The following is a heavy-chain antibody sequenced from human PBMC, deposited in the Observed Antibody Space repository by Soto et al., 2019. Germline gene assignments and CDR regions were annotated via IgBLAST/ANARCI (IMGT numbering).Heavy chain of an antibody. V-gene: IGHV1-69*12. CDR1: GGIFSSYA. CDR3: ARPIQYYFDTSAQSAWFDP. J-gene: IGHJ5*02. D-gene: IGHD3-22*01. CDR2: IIPIFGTP. Sequence: QVQLVQSGAEVKKPGSSVKVSCKASGGIFSSYAISWVRQAPGQGLEWMGGIIPIFGTPNYAQKFQGRVTITADESTSTAYMELSSLRSEDTAVYYCARPIQYYFDTSAQSAWFDPWGQGTLVTVSS.